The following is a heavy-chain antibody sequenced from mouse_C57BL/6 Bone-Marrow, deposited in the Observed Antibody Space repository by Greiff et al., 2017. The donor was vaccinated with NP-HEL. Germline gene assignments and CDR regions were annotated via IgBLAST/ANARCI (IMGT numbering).Heavy chain of an antibody. J-gene: IGHJ3*01. CDR1: GFTFSDYY. CDR3: ARDDGYYVPWFAY. Sequence: GQVVESEGGLVQPGSSMKLSCTASGFTFSDYYMAWVRQVPEKGLEWVANINYDGSSTYYLDSLKSRFIISRDTAKNILYLQMSSLKSEDTATYYCARDDGYYVPWFAYWGQGTLVTVSA. D-gene: IGHD2-3*01. V-gene: IGHV5-16*01. CDR2: INYDGSST.